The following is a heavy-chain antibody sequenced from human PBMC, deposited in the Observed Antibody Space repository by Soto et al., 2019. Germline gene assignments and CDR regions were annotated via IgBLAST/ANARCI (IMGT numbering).Heavy chain of an antibody. CDR2: ISTKTGNT. D-gene: IGHD3-22*01. J-gene: IGHJ4*02. CDR3: ARDRCQYDRSGQGGY. V-gene: IGHV1-18*04. CDR1: GYSFTDYG. Sequence: QVQLVQSGAEVKKPGASVKVSCKASGYSFTDYGISWVRQAPGQGLEWMGWISTKTGNTNYAQIVQGRFTLTTDTSASAAYMELMSLRSDDTAIYYCARDRCQYDRSGQGGYWGQATLVTVSS.